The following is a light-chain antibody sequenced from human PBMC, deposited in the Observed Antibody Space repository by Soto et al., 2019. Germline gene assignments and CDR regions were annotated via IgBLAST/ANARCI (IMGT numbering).Light chain of an antibody. V-gene: IGKV3-11*01. CDR2: DAS. CDR1: QTVSSF. Sequence: EVVLTQSPATLSLSPGERATLSCRASQTVSSFLAWYQQRPGQAPRLLIYDASHRATGIPARFSGSGSGTEFTLTISSLQSEDFAVYYCQQYNNWPLTFGGGTKVDIK. CDR3: QQYNNWPLT. J-gene: IGKJ4*01.